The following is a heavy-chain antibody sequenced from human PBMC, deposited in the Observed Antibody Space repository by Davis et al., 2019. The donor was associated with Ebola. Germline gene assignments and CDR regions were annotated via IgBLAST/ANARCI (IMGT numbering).Heavy chain of an antibody. J-gene: IGHJ4*02. CDR1: VITFSSYA. Sequence: GESLKISCTDSVITFSSYAMTWVRQAPGKGLEWVSAISGSGGSTYYADSVKGRFTISRGNAKNTLYLQMNSLGAEDTAVYYCARVAVAKYYFDYWGQGTLVTVSS. CDR3: ARVAVAKYYFDY. CDR2: ISGSGGST. V-gene: IGHV3-23*01.